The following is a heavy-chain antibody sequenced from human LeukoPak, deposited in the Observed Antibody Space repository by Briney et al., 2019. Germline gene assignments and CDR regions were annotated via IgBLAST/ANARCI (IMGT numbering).Heavy chain of an antibody. J-gene: IGHJ4*02. CDR3: ASLPSYYYSSGYLRGRFDY. D-gene: IGHD3-22*01. CDR1: GVTFSSDA. CDR2: ISGSGGTT. Sequence: TGGSLRLSCAGSGVTFSSDAMSWGRQAPGEGLGWGSAISGSGGTTYYADSVKGRLTISRDNSKNTLYLQMNSPRAEDTAVYYCASLPSYYYSSGYLRGRFDYWGQGTLVTVSS. V-gene: IGHV3-23*01.